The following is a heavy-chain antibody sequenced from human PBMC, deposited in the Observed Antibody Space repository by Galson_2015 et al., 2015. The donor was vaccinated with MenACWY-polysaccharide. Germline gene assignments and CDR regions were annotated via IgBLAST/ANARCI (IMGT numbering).Heavy chain of an antibody. CDR1: GGSISSSSYY. Sequence: ETLSLTCTVSGGSISSSSYYWGWIRQPPGKGLEWIGSIYYSGSTYYNPSLKSRVTISVDTSKNQFSLKLSSVTAADTAVYYCARLGGDFWSGYYIYYYYYYMDVWGKGTTVTVSS. V-gene: IGHV4-39*01. J-gene: IGHJ6*03. CDR3: ARLGGDFWSGYYIYYYYYYMDV. D-gene: IGHD3-3*01. CDR2: IYYSGST.